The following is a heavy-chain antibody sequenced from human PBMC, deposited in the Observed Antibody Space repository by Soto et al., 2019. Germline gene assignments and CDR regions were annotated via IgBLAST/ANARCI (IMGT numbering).Heavy chain of an antibody. D-gene: IGHD6-19*01. Sequence: QVQLQESGPGLVKPSQTLSLTCTVSGGSISSGGYYWSWIRQHPGKGLEWIEYIYYSGSTYYNPSIQSRVNISVDTSKNQYSLKLSSVTAADTAVYYCARDSSGWSSFDYWGQGTLVTVSS. CDR3: ARDSSGWSSFDY. V-gene: IGHV4-31*03. CDR1: GGSISSGGYY. J-gene: IGHJ4*02. CDR2: IYYSGST.